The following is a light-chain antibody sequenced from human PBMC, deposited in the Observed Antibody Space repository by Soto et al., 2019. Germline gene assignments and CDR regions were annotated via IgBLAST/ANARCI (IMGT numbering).Light chain of an antibody. Sequence: EIVMTQSPATLSVSPGERATLSCSASQSVSTNLAWYQQKPGKAPRLLIYGASTRDTGIPARFSGSGSGTEFTLTISSLQAEDFAVYYCQQYHNWPWTFGQGTKVDIK. CDR1: QSVSTN. J-gene: IGKJ1*01. CDR3: QQYHNWPWT. CDR2: GAS. V-gene: IGKV3-15*01.